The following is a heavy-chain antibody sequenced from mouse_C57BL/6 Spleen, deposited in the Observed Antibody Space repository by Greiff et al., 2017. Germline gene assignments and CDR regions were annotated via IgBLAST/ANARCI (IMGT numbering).Heavy chain of an antibody. CDR3: ARGGVGYFDV. V-gene: IGHV1-76*01. Sequence: VQLQQSGAELVRPGASVKLSCKASGYTFTDYYINWVKQRPGQGLEWIARIYPGSGNTYYNEKFKGKATLTAEKSSSTAYMQLSSLTSEDSAVYFCARGGVGYFDVWGTGTTVTVSS. CDR2: IYPGSGNT. D-gene: IGHD1-1*01. CDR1: GYTFTDYY. J-gene: IGHJ1*03.